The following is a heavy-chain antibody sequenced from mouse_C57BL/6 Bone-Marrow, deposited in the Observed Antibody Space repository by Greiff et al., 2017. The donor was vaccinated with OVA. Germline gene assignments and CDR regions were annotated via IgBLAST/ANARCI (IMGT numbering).Heavy chain of an antibody. CDR2: IDPANGNT. D-gene: IGHD1-1*01. CDR1: GFNINNTY. J-gene: IGHJ4*01. V-gene: IGHV14-3*01. Sequence: EVKLLESVAELVRPGASVKLSCTASGFNINNTYMQWVKQRPGQGLEWIGRIDPANGNTKYAAKFQGKATITADTSSNTAYLQHSSLTSEDAAAYYCARSTSVVEAMDDWGQGTSVTVSS. CDR3: ARSTSVVEAMDD.